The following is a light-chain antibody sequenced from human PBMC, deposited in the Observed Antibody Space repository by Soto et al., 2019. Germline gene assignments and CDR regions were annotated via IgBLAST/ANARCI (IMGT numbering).Light chain of an antibody. V-gene: IGLV2-23*01. J-gene: IGLJ1*01. CDR3: CSYAGSSTPYV. Sequence: QSARTQPASVSGAAGQGITISCTGTSSDVGSYNLVSWYQQHPGKAPKLMIYEGSKRPSGVSNRFSGSKSGNTASLTISGLQAEDEADYYCCSYAGSSTPYVFGTGTKSPS. CDR1: SSDVGSYNL. CDR2: EGS.